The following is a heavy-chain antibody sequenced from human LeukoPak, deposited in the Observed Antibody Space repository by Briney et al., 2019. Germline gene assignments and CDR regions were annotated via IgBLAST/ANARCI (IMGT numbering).Heavy chain of an antibody. J-gene: IGHJ6*02. CDR1: GYSFSDYW. D-gene: IGHD2-15*01. CDR2: IFPGDSDT. Sequence: GASLKISCKGYGYSFSDYWIGWVRQMPGKGLEWMGIIFPGDSDTKYSPSFQGQVTISVDKSLSTAYPQWTSLRASDTAIYYCARHGLGGCSGGRCFTSFHYYGMDVWGQGTTVTVSS. V-gene: IGHV5-51*01. CDR3: ARHGLGGCSGGRCFTSFHYYGMDV.